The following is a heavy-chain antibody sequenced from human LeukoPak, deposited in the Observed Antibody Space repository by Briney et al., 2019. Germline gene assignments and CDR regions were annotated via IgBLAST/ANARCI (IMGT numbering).Heavy chain of an antibody. J-gene: IGHJ4*02. Sequence: SETLSLTCAVYGGSFSGYYWSWIRQPPGKGLEWIGEINHSGSTNYNPSLKSRVTISVDTSKNQFSLKLSSVTAADTAVYYCATLAFGVGAVHYGSGSNQDNFDYWGQGTLVTVSS. D-gene: IGHD3-10*01. V-gene: IGHV4-34*01. CDR2: INHSGST. CDR3: ATLAFGVGAVHYGSGSNQDNFDY. CDR1: GGSFSGYY.